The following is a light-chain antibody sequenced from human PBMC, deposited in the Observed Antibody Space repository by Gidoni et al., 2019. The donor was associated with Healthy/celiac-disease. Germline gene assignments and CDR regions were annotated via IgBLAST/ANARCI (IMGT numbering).Light chain of an antibody. Sequence: HSLLTQPPSVSGLPGPRVIISCTGSSSNIGAGYDVHGYQQLPGTALKLLIYGNSNRASGVPDRFSGSKSGTSASRASTGLQAEDEDEYYGQSYDSSLSGSDVVFGGGTKLTVL. CDR2: GNS. V-gene: IGLV1-40*01. CDR1: SSNIGAGYD. J-gene: IGLJ2*01. CDR3: QSYDSSLSGSDVV.